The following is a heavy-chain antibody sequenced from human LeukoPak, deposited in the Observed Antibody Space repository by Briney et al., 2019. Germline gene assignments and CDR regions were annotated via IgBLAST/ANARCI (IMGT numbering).Heavy chain of an antibody. CDR2: IDYSGST. CDR1: GGSISSNNW. D-gene: IGHD2-15*01. V-gene: IGHV4-4*02. Sequence: SETLSLTCAVSGGSISSNNWWGWVRQPPGKGLEWIGHIDYSGSTRYNSSLKSRVTISVDTSKNQFSLKLNSVTAADTAIFYCARDDRCSGDSCYYLWGQGTLVTVSS. CDR3: ARDDRCSGDSCYYL. J-gene: IGHJ5*02.